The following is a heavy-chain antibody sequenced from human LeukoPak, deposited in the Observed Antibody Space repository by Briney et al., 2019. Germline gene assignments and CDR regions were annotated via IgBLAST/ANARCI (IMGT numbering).Heavy chain of an antibody. CDR1: GYTFTSYA. D-gene: IGHD3-22*01. V-gene: IGHV1-3*01. Sequence: ASVKVSCKASGYTFTSYAMHWVRQAPGQILEWMGWISPGNGNTKYSQKFQGRVTFTRDTSASTTYMELSSLRSEDTAVYYCATIQYYDSSGYYYHYWGQGTLVTVSS. CDR3: ATIQYYDSSGYYYHY. J-gene: IGHJ4*02. CDR2: ISPGNGNT.